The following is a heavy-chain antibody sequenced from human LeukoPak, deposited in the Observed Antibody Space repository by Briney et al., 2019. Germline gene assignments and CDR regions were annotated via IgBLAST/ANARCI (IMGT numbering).Heavy chain of an antibody. D-gene: IGHD5-24*01. V-gene: IGHV3-7*03. CDR3: AREQRAFDY. CDR2: IKPDGGEQ. Sequence: GGSLRLSCAASGFTFSSYGMHWVRQAPGKGLEWVANIKPDGGEQYYVDSVKGRFPISRDNAENSLYLQLSSLRAEDTAVYYCAREQRAFDYWGQGILVTVSS. CDR1: GFTFSSYG. J-gene: IGHJ4*02.